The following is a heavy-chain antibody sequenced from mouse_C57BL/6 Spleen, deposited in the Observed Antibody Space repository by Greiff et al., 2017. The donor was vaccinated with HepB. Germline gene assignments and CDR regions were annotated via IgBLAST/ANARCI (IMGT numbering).Heavy chain of an antibody. CDR2: IDPNSGGT. CDR1: GYTFTSYW. D-gene: IGHD2-5*01. Sequence: QVQLKQPGAELVKPGASVKLSCKASGYTFTSYWMHWVKQRPGRGLEWIGRIDPNSGGTKYNEKFKSKATLTVDKPSSTAYMQLSSLTSEDSAVYYCAEGYYSNYYAMDYWGQGTSVTVSS. V-gene: IGHV1-72*01. J-gene: IGHJ4*01. CDR3: AEGYYSNYYAMDY.